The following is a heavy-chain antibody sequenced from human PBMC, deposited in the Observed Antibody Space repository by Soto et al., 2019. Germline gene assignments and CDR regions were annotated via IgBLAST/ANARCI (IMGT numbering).Heavy chain of an antibody. CDR2: IGTAGDT. CDR1: GFTFSSYD. CDR3: ARGELGIVRSYWYFEL. J-gene: IGHJ2*01. D-gene: IGHD7-27*01. V-gene: IGHV3-13*04. Sequence: EVQLVESGGGLVQPGGSLRLSCAASGFTFSSYDMHWVRQATGKGLEWVSAIGTAGDTYYPGSVQGRFTISREDAKNSLYLQMNSLRAGDTAVYYCARGELGIVRSYWYFELWGRGTLVTVSS.